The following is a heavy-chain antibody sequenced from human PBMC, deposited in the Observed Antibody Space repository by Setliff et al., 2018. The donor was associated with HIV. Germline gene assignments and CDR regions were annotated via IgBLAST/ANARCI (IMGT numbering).Heavy chain of an antibody. CDR1: GFQFQFYA. CDR3: TTPYYGNDY. CDR2: ITWNSVNI. D-gene: IGHD4-17*01. V-gene: IGHV3-9*01. J-gene: IGHJ4*02. Sequence: PGGSLRLSCLASGFQFQFYAMHWVRQAPGKGLEWLSGITWNSVNIDYADSVRGRFTISRDNAKNSLYLQMNSLKTEDTAVYYCTTPYYGNDYWGQGTLVTVSS.